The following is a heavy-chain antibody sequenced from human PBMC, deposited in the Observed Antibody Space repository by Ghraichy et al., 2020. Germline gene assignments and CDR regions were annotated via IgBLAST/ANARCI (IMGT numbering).Heavy chain of an antibody. CDR1: GLTFSNDD. CDR2: IGTAGDT. J-gene: IGHJ2*01. D-gene: IGHD1-1*01. V-gene: IGHV3-13*04. Sequence: GGSLRLSCKASGLTFSNDDWKWVRHATGKELEWVSAIGTAGDTYYPASVEGRFTISREDAKNSLYLQMHSLRAGDTAVYYCAREGSTGRGNWDDWYFDLWGRGTLFSVSS. CDR3: AREGSTGRGNWDDWYFDL.